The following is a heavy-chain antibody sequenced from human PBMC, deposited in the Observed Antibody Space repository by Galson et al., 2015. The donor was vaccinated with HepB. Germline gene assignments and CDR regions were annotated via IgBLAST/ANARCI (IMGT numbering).Heavy chain of an antibody. CDR1: GGSIISSDYY. V-gene: IGHV4-39*02. CDR2: IYYSGST. J-gene: IGHJ6*02. Sequence: SLTCTVSGGSIISSDYYWDWIRQPPGKGLEWIGSIYYSGSTYYNWSLGSRVTISVDTSKNQFSLKLTSVTAADTAVYYCGREVRKYLTSRYYYYGMDVWGQGTTVTVSS. D-gene: IGHD2-2*01. CDR3: GREVRKYLTSRYYYYGMDV.